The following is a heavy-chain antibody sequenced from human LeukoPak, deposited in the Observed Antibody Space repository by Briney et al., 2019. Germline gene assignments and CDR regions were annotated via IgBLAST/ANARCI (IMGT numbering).Heavy chain of an antibody. Sequence: WASVKVSCKASGYTFTTYGISWVRQAPGQGLEWMGWISAYDGNRKYAQKLQGRVTMTTDTSTSTAYMELRSLTSDDTAVYYCARDHSSSGQLFDYWGQGTPVTVSS. J-gene: IGHJ4*02. CDR1: GYTFTTYG. D-gene: IGHD6-13*01. CDR3: ARDHSSSGQLFDY. V-gene: IGHV1-18*01. CDR2: ISAYDGNR.